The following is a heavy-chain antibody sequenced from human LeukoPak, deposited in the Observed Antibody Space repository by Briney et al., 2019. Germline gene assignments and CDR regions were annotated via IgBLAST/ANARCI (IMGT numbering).Heavy chain of an antibody. V-gene: IGHV3-23*01. CDR1: GFTFSSYS. CDR2: ISGSGGST. J-gene: IGHJ4*02. CDR3: AKGGYSYAYYFDY. Sequence: SGGSLRLSCAASGFTFSSYSMNWVRQAPGKGLEWVSAISGSGGSTYYADSVKGRFTISRDNSKNTLYLQMNSLRAEDTAVYYCAKGGYSYAYYFDYWGQGTLVTVSS. D-gene: IGHD5-18*01.